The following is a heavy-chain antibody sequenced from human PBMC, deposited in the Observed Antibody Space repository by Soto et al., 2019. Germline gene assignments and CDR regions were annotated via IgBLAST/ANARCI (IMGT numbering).Heavy chain of an antibody. D-gene: IGHD1-26*01. J-gene: IGHJ4*02. Sequence: EVQLVESGGGLVQPGGSLRLSCAASGFTFSNYWMHWGRQAPGKGLVWVSRINSDGTTTSYADSVRGRFTISRDNARDTVYLQMNRLGAEDTAVYYCARVAVGAYYFHYWGQGTLVTVSS. CDR2: INSDGTTT. CDR1: GFTFSNYW. V-gene: IGHV3-74*01. CDR3: ARVAVGAYYFHY.